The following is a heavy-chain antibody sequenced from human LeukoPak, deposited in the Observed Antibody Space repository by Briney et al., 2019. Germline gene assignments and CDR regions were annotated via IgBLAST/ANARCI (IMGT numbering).Heavy chain of an antibody. CDR1: GYTFTNYG. Sequence: ASVRVSCKASGYTFTNYGISWVRQAPGQGLEWMAWISAYTGNTNYEQKLQGRVTVTTDTSTSTAYMELRSLRSDDTAMYYCARDAPTTSSDYWGQGTLVTVSS. J-gene: IGHJ4*02. CDR2: ISAYTGNT. V-gene: IGHV1-18*01. D-gene: IGHD2-2*01. CDR3: ARDAPTTSSDY.